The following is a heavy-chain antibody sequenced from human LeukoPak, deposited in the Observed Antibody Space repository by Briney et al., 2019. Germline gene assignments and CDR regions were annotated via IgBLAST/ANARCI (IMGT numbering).Heavy chain of an antibody. V-gene: IGHV4-34*01. Sequence: PSETLSLTCAVYTGPFSGYYWAWIRQPSGEGLEWIGEITHNANTKYNPSLESRVIISVDTSKNQFSLKLNSVTAADTAVYYCARFPVLDTAMAWGQGTQVSVSS. D-gene: IGHD5-18*01. J-gene: IGHJ5*02. CDR3: ARFPVLDTAMA. CDR1: TGPFSGYY. CDR2: ITHNANT.